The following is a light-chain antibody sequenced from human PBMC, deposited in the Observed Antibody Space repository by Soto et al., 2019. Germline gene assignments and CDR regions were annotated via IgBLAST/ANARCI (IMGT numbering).Light chain of an antibody. J-gene: IGKJ4*01. CDR2: GAS. CDR1: QGISSY. Sequence: DIQMTQSPSSLSASVGDRVTISCRASQGISSYLAWYQQEPGKAPKLLIYGASTVRSGVPSRFSGSGSGTDFTLTITSLQPEDSATYFCQQLSTYPLTFGGGTKVDI. V-gene: IGKV1-9*01. CDR3: QQLSTYPLT.